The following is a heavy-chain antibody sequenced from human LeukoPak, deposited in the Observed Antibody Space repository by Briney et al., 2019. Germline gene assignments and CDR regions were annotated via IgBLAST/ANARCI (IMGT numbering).Heavy chain of an antibody. V-gene: IGHV4-59*11. CDR2: IYYSGSP. CDR3: ARGSLYDSSGYYWDY. J-gene: IGHJ4*02. CDR1: SGSLSGHS. D-gene: IGHD3-22*01. Sequence: KPSETLSLTCSVSSGSLSGHSWTWTRQPPGKGLEWIGYIYYSGSPSYSPSLKSRVTISADTSRSQFSLQLTSVTPADTAVYYCARGSLYDSSGYYWDYWGQGSLVTVSS.